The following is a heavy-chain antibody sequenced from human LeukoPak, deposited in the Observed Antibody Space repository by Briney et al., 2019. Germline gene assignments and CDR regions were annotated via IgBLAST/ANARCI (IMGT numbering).Heavy chain of an antibody. Sequence: GGSLRLSCAVSGVTVSSYFMGWVRQAPGKGLEWVSLISSGGITYYADSVKGRFTISRDNSKNTLYLQMSSLRAEDTAFYYCARGRGGDWGQGALVTVSS. V-gene: IGHV3-53*01. CDR2: ISSGGIT. J-gene: IGHJ4*02. CDR3: ARGRGGD. D-gene: IGHD2-15*01. CDR1: GVTVSSYF.